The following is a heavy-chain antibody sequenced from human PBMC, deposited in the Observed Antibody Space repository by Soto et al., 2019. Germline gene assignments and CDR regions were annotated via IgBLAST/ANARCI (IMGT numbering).Heavy chain of an antibody. V-gene: IGHV3-9*01. D-gene: IGHD2-2*02. CDR3: AKGSGAAITYNYMDV. CDR1: EFTFDDYA. Sequence: GGSLRLSCAASEFTFDDYAMHWVRQAPGKGLEWVSGITSNSGSIVYAASVKGRFTISRDNAKNPLYLQMNSLRAEDTALYYCAKGSGAAITYNYMDVWGKGTTVTVSS. CDR2: ITSNSGSI. J-gene: IGHJ6*03.